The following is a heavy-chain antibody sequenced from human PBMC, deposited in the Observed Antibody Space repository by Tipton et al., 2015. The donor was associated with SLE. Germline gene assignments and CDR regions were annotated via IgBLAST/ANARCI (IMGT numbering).Heavy chain of an antibody. CDR3: ARGGRRGRTNYYYYMDV. J-gene: IGHJ6*03. CDR1: GFTFNSYV. Sequence: SLRLSCAASGFTFNSYVMHWVRQAPGKGLEYVSAISSNGGSTYYADSVKGRFTISRDNSKNTLFLQMGSLRAEDMAVYYCARGGRRGRTNYYYYMDVWGNGTTVSVSS. V-gene: IGHV3-64*02. CDR2: ISSNGGST. D-gene: IGHD3-10*01.